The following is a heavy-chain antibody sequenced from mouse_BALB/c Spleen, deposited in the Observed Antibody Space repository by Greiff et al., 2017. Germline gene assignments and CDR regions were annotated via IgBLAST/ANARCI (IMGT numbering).Heavy chain of an antibody. CDR2: IDPSDSYT. D-gene: IGHD1-2*01. V-gene: IGHV1-69*02. J-gene: IGHJ3*01. CDR3: ARSLLRLPWFAY. Sequence: QVQLQQPGAELVKPGASVKLSCKASGYTFTSYWMHWVKQRPGQGLEWIGEIDPSDSYTNYNQKFKGKATLTVDISSSTAYMQLSSLTSEDSAVYYCARSLLRLPWFAYWGQRTLVTVSA. CDR1: GYTFTSYW.